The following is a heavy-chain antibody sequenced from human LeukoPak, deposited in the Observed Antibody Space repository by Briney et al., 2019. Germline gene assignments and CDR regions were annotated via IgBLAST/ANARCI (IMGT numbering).Heavy chain of an antibody. D-gene: IGHD2-2*01. Sequence: ASVKVSCKASGYTFTGHYMYWVRQAPGQGLEWMGWINPNSGDTNYAQKFQGRVTMTRDTSISTAYMDLDRLTSDDTAVYYCATRLTTSPDLDYWGQGTLVTVSS. CDR1: GYTFTGHY. V-gene: IGHV1-2*02. CDR2: INPNSGDT. CDR3: ATRLTTSPDLDY. J-gene: IGHJ4*02.